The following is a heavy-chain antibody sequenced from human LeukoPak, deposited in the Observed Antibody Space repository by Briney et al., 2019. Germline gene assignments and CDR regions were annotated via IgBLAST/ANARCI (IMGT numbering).Heavy chain of an antibody. CDR2: VGPKIGDT. CDR1: GYTFSGYY. J-gene: IGHJ4*02. CDR3: ARVTSYMDSAAHLPYYFDY. Sequence: ASVKVSCKASGYTFSGYYIHWLRQATGQGLEWMGYVGPKIGDTNYAQRFQGRVTMTTDTSINTVYMDLSGLRSDDTAIYYCARVTSYMDSAAHLPYYFDYWGQGTLVTVSS. V-gene: IGHV1-2*02. D-gene: IGHD1-26*01.